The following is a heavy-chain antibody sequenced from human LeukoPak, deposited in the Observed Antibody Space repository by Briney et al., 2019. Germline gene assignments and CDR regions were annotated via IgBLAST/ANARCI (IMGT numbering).Heavy chain of an antibody. J-gene: IGHJ4*02. V-gene: IGHV4-34*01. CDR1: GGSFSGYY. D-gene: IGHD2-2*01. CDR2: INHSGST. Sequence: PSETLSLTCAVYGGSFSGYYWSWIRQPPGKGLEWIGEINHSGSTNYNPSLKSRVTISVDTSKNQFSLKLSSVTAADTAVYYCARANIVVVPGTAFDYWGQGTLVTVSS. CDR3: ARANIVVVPGTAFDY.